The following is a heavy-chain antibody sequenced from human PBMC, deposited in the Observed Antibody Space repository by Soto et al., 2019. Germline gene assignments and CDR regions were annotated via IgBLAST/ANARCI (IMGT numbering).Heavy chain of an antibody. CDR1: GGSVTSDEDY. CDR3: ATESGSTYGYFDY. V-gene: IGHV4-30-4*01. J-gene: IGHJ4*02. Sequence: SETLSLTCTVSGGSVTSDEDYWSWIRQSPGKGLEWIGNISNSGSTGYNPSLKILLSMSVVRSKNHFTLRLTFVTSVYFVVYFCATESGSTYGYFDYWGQGTQVTVSS. D-gene: IGHD5-18*01. CDR2: ISNSGST.